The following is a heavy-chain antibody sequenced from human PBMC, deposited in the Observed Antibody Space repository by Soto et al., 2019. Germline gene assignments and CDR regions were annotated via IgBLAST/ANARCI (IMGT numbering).Heavy chain of an antibody. Sequence: ASVKASCKASGYTFTGYYMHWVRQAPGQGLAWMGWINPNSGGTNYAQKFQGRATMTRDTSISTAYMELSRLRSDDTAVYYCARALYYYDSSGPKSDAFDIWGQGTMVTVSS. CDR2: INPNSGGT. CDR1: GYTFTGYY. CDR3: ARALYYYDSSGPKSDAFDI. D-gene: IGHD3-22*01. V-gene: IGHV1-2*02. J-gene: IGHJ3*02.